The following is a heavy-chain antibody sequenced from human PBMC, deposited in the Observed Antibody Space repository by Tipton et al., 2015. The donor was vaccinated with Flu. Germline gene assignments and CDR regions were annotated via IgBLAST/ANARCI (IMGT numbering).Heavy chain of an antibody. D-gene: IGHD3-3*01. V-gene: IGHV4-38-2*01. CDR3: ARRTDFWSGYYHDY. CDR1: GYSISSGYY. Sequence: TLSLTCAVSGYSISSGYYWGWIRQPPGKGLEWIGSIYHSGSTYYNPSLKSRVTISVDTSKNQFSLKLSSVTAADTAVYYCARRTDFWSGYYHDYWGQGTLVTVSS. CDR2: IYHSGST. J-gene: IGHJ4*02.